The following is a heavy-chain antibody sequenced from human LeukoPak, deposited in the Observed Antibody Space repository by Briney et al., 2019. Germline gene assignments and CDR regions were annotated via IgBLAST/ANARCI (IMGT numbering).Heavy chain of an antibody. CDR3: TKDRGALLWFGELFSHYFDY. V-gene: IGHV3-23*01. CDR1: GFTFSSYA. J-gene: IGHJ4*02. D-gene: IGHD3-10*01. Sequence: GGSLRLSCAASGFTFSSYAMSWVRQAPGKGLEWVSAISGSGGSTYYADSVKGRFTISRDNSKNTLYLQMNTLRAEDTAVYYCTKDRGALLWFGELFSHYFDYWGQGALVTVSS. CDR2: ISGSGGST.